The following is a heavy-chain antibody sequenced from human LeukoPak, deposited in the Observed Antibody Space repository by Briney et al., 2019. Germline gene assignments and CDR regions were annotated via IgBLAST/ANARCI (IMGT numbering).Heavy chain of an antibody. J-gene: IGHJ4*02. V-gene: IGHV3-30*04. Sequence: PGGSLRLSCAASRFTFSSYAMHWVRQAPGKGLEWVAVISYDGGHKYYADSVKGRFTISRDNSKYTLYLQMNSLRAEDTALYYCALPRERYCSSTSCFDFDYWGQGTLVTVSS. D-gene: IGHD2-2*01. CDR2: ISYDGGHK. CDR3: ALPRERYCSSTSCFDFDY. CDR1: RFTFSSYA.